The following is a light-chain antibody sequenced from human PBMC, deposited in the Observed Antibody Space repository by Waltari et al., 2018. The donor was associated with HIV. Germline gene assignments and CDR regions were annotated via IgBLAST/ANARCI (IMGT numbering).Light chain of an antibody. CDR2: WAS. Sequence: DSVITQSPDTLAVSLGARATVTCTSSRTVLYHLNYLAWYQPKPGPDPKVLIYWASTRAFGVPDRFSGRGSGTDFSLTISRVQADDVAIYYCQQYYTLRSTFGGGTKIEI. CDR1: RTVLYHLNY. CDR3: QQYYTLRST. V-gene: IGKV4-1*01. J-gene: IGKJ4*01.